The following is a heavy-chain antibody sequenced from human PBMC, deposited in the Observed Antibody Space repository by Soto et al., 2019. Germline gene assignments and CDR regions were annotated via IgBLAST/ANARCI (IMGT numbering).Heavy chain of an antibody. J-gene: IGHJ4*02. Sequence: GGSLRLSCAASGFTFDDYGMSWARQAPGKGLEWVSGVNWNDGSTGYADSVKGRFTISRDNAKNYLYLQMNSLRAEDTAFYYCVRGASLNFDYWGKGTLVTVSS. V-gene: IGHV3-20*04. CDR1: GFTFDDYG. CDR3: VRGASLNFDY. CDR2: VNWNDGST. D-gene: IGHD1-26*01.